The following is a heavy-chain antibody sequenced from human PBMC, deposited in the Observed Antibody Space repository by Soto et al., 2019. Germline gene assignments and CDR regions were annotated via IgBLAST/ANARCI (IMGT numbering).Heavy chain of an antibody. Sequence: EVKLLESGGGLVQPGGSLRLSCVASGFSFSSYAMVWVRQAPGKGLEWVSVISARGGSSYFADTVKGRFTISRDNSKNLLSLEMNSLRAEDTAIYFCAKGSIEYSASVDNWGQGTLVLVSS. CDR1: GFSFSSYA. D-gene: IGHD5-12*01. V-gene: IGHV3-23*01. CDR2: ISARGGSS. CDR3: AKGSIEYSASVDN. J-gene: IGHJ4*02.